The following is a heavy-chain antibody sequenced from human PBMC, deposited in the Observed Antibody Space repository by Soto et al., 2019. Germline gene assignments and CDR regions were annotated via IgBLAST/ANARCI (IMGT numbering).Heavy chain of an antibody. CDR1: GGSISSGGYY. V-gene: IGHV4-31*03. D-gene: IGHD3-10*01. CDR3: ERGGLLWFGELLYFDY. Sequence: QVQLQESGPGLVKPSQTLSLTCTVSGGSISSGGYYWSWIRQHPGKGLEWIGYIYYSGSTYYNPSLKSRVTISVDTSKNQFSLKLSSVTAVDTAVYYCERGGLLWFGELLYFDYWGQGTLVTVSS. CDR2: IYYSGST. J-gene: IGHJ4*02.